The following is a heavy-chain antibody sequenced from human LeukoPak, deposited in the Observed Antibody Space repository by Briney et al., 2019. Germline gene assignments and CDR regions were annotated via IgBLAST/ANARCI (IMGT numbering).Heavy chain of an antibody. D-gene: IGHD5-24*01. CDR3: SRVPKGYNLSSFFGP. CDR1: GFTFSSYS. V-gene: IGHV3-48*01. Sequence: PGGSLRLSCAASGFTFSSYSMNWVRQAPGKGLEGVSYISSSSRTIYYADSVKGRFTIPRDNAKNSLYLQMNSLRAEDTAVYYCSRVPKGYNLSSFFGPWGQGTLVTVSS. J-gene: IGHJ5*02. CDR2: ISSSSRTI.